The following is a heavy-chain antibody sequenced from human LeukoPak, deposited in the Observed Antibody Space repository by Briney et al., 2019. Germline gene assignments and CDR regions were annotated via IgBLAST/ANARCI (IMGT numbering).Heavy chain of an antibody. CDR2: IYYNGGT. Sequence: PSETLSLTCSVSGGYISSYFWSWIRQPPGKGLEWIGYIYYNGGTNYHPSLKGRVTISVDSSKDQFSLKLSSVAAADTAVYYCAGTNYYGSGTYNSIDYWGQGTLVTVSS. V-gene: IGHV4-59*01. J-gene: IGHJ4*02. CDR1: GGYISSYF. CDR3: AGTNYYGSGTYNSIDY. D-gene: IGHD3-10*01.